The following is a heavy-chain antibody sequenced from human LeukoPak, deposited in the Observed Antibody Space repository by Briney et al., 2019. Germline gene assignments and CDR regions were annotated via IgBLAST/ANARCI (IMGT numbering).Heavy chain of an antibody. J-gene: IGHJ2*01. CDR3: TTWGSSGWGWYFDL. CDR1: GFRFPNAW. CDR2: IKSKSNAGTT. D-gene: IGHD6-19*01. Sequence: GGSLRLSCAASGFRFPNAWMNWVRQAPGQGLEWVGRIKSKSNAGTTDYGAPVKGRFTISRDDSNNTPYLQMDSLKTEDTAVYFCTTWGSSGWGWYFDLWGRGALVTVSS. V-gene: IGHV3-15*01.